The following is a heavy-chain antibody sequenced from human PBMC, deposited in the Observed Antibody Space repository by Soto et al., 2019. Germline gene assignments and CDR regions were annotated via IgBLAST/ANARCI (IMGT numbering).Heavy chain of an antibody. Sequence: VQLQESGPGLVKPSETLSLTCTVSGGSITSYYWSWIRQPPGKGLEWIGYIHNSGSTSYNPSLQSRVTISADVSKNQFALDLRSVTVADTAVYYCARRWSGTDYWGHGTLVTVSS. V-gene: IGHV4-59*01. CDR1: GGSITSYY. D-gene: IGHD3-10*01. CDR2: IHNSGST. CDR3: ARRWSGTDY. J-gene: IGHJ4*01.